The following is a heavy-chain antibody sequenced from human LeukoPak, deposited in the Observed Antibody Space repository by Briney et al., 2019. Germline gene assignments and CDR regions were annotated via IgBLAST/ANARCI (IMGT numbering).Heavy chain of an antibody. CDR2: FDPEDGET. CDR1: GYTLTELS. V-gene: IGHV1-24*01. Sequence: GASVKVSCKVSGYTLTELSMHWVRQAPGKGLEWMGGFDPEDGETIYAQKFQGRVTMTEDTSTDTAYMELSSLRSEDTAVYYCATTRWFGEFQGFTFDYWGQGTLVTVSS. D-gene: IGHD3-10*01. CDR3: ATTRWFGEFQGFTFDY. J-gene: IGHJ4*02.